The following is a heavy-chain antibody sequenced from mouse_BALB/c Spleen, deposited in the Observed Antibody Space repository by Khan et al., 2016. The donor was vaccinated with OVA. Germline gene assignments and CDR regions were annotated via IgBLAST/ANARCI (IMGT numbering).Heavy chain of an antibody. V-gene: IGHV3-2*02. CDR1: GYSITSGYA. D-gene: IGHD1-1*01. CDR3: ARGNYYGYYFDY. J-gene: IGHJ2*01. Sequence: EVQLQESGPGLVKPSQSLSLTCTVTGYSITSGYAWNWIRQFPGNKLEWMGYISYSGVTSYTPSLKSRISITRDTSKNQFFLQLNSVTTEDTATXYCARGNYYGYYFDYGGQGTTLTVSS. CDR2: ISYSGVT.